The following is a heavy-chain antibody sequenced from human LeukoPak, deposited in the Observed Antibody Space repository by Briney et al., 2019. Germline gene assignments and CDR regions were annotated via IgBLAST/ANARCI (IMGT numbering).Heavy chain of an antibody. V-gene: IGHV3-49*04. D-gene: IGHD3-16*01. CDR3: TREGRYGYFDY. Sequence: GGSLRLSCTASGFTFGDYAMSWVRQAPGKGLEWVGFIRSKAYGGTTEYAASVKGTFTISRDDSKSIAYLQMNSLKTEDTAVYYCTREGRYGYFDYWGQGTLVTVSS. CDR1: GFTFGDYA. J-gene: IGHJ4*02. CDR2: IRSKAYGGTT.